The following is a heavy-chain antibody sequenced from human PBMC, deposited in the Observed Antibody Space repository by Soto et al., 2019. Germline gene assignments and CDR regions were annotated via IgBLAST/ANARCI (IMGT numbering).Heavy chain of an antibody. CDR3: ARDHMLRIAVAGTKYYYGMDV. D-gene: IGHD6-19*01. V-gene: IGHV1-18*01. Sequence: QVQLVQSGAEVKKPGASVKVSCKASGYTFTSYGISWVRQAPGQGLEWMGWISAYNGNTNYAQKLQGRVTMTTDTSTSTAYMELRSLRSDDTAVYYCARDHMLRIAVAGTKYYYGMDVWGQGTTVTVSS. CDR1: GYTFTSYG. CDR2: ISAYNGNT. J-gene: IGHJ6*02.